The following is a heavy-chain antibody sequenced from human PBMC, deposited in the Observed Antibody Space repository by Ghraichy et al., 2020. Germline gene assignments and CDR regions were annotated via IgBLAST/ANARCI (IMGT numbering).Heavy chain of an antibody. CDR1: GFTFSSYE. V-gene: IGHV3-48*03. CDR2: ISSSGSTI. J-gene: IGHJ6*02. Sequence: GGSLRLSCAASGFTFSSYEMNWVRQAPGKGLEWVSYISSSGSTIYYADSVKGRFTISRDNAKNSLYLQMNSLRAEDTAVYYCASLYSSGWYGHYGMDVWGQGTTVTVSS. CDR3: ASLYSSGWYGHYGMDV. D-gene: IGHD6-19*01.